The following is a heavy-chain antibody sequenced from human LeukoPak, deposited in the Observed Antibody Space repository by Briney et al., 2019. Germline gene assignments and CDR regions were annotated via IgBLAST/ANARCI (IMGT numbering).Heavy chain of an antibody. V-gene: IGHV4-59*12. CDR3: ARGDYVWGSYY. D-gene: IGHD3-16*01. J-gene: IGHJ4*02. CDR2: IYYSGST. Sequence: SETLSLTCTVSGGSISSYYWSWIRQPPGKGLEWIGYIYYSGSTNYNPSLKSRVTISVDTSKNQFSLKLSSVTAADTAVYYCARGDYVWGSYYWGQGTLVTVSS. CDR1: GGSISSYY.